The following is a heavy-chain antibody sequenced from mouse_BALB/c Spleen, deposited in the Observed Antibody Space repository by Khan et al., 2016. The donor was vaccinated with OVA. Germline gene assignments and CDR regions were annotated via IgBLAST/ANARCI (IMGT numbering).Heavy chain of an antibody. CDR1: GFTFSTYA. J-gene: IGHJ3*01. CDR2: ISSDGDYT. Sequence: EVELVESGGGLVKPGGSLKLSCAASGFTFSTYAMSWVRQTPEKRLEWVATISSDGDYTYYPDNVTGRFTISRENAKTTLSLKMSSLRSEDTAMYDCARSPYGNFAYWGQGTLVTVSA. V-gene: IGHV5-9-3*01. CDR3: ARSPYGNFAY. D-gene: IGHD2-1*01.